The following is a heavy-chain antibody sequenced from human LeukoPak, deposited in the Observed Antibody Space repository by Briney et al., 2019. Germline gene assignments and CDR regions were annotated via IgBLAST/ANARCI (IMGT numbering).Heavy chain of an antibody. J-gene: IGHJ4*02. Sequence: KPPETLPLTCAVYGGSFSDYYWSWIRQPPGKRLEWIGEINHSGSTNYNPSLKSRVTISVDTSKSQFSLKLSSVTAADTAVYYCARGGLSYYFGSSSFDYWGQGALVTVSS. CDR3: ARGGLSYYFGSSSFDY. CDR1: GGSFSDYY. CDR2: INHSGST. D-gene: IGHD3-10*01. V-gene: IGHV4-34*01.